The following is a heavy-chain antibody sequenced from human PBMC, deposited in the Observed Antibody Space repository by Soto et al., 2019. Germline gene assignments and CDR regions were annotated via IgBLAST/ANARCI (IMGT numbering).Heavy chain of an antibody. CDR2: IYYTGST. Sequence: SETLSLTCTVSGGSISSYYWSWIRQPPGKGLEWIGYIYYTGSTSYNPSLKSRVTISVDTSKNQFSLKMSSVTAADTAVYYCARHARKYSSQNWFDPWGQGTLVTVSS. CDR3: ARHARKYSSQNWFDP. V-gene: IGHV4-59*08. CDR1: GGSISSYY. D-gene: IGHD6-13*01. J-gene: IGHJ5*02.